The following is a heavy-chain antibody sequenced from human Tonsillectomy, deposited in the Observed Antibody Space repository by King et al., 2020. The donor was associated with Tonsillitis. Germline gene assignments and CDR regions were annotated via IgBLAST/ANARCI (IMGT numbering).Heavy chain of an antibody. CDR3: AKDRRADFWSGYYASDI. V-gene: IGHV3-43*02. CDR2: ISGDGGRT. J-gene: IGHJ3*02. Sequence: VQLVESGGGVVQPGGSLRLSCAASGFTFDDYAMHWVRQAPGKGLEWVSLISGDGGRTYYADSVKGRFTISRDNSKNSLYLQMNSLRTEDTALYYCAKDRRADFWSGYYASDIWGQGTRVTVSS. D-gene: IGHD3-3*01. CDR1: GFTFDDYA.